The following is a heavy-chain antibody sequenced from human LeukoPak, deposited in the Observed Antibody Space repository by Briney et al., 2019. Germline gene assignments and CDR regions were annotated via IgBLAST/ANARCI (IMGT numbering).Heavy chain of an antibody. D-gene: IGHD2-2*01. V-gene: IGHV1-18*01. CDR1: GYTFTSYD. CDR3: AREHIVVVPAAISYYYGMDV. CDR2: ISAYNGNT. J-gene: IGHJ6*02. Sequence: GASVKVSCKASGYTFTSYDISWVRQAPGQGLEWMGWISAYNGNTNYAQKLQGRVTMTTDTSTSTAYMELRSLRSDDTAVYYCAREHIVVVPAAISYYYGMDVWGQGTTVTVSS.